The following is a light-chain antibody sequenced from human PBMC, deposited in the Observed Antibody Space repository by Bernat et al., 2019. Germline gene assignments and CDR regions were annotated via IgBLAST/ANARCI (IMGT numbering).Light chain of an antibody. V-gene: IGKV3-20*01. CDR2: GAS. J-gene: IGKJ1*01. Sequence: EIVLTQPPGTLSLSPGERATLSCRASQSVSSSYLAWYQQKPGQAPRLLIYGASSRATGIPDRFSGSGSGTDFTLTISRLEPEDFAVYYCQQYGSSPWTFGQGTKVESK. CDR3: QQYGSSPWT. CDR1: QSVSSSY.